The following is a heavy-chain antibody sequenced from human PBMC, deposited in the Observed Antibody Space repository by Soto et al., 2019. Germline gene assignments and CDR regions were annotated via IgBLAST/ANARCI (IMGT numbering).Heavy chain of an antibody. CDR3: SRGPSSLTRFDY. CDR1: GFTFSSYA. J-gene: IGHJ4*02. Sequence: AGGSLRLSCAASGFTFSSYAMSWVRQAPGKGLEWVATIKEDESEKYYVDSVKGRFTVSRDHAKNALYLQMNSLRADDTAVYYCSRGPSSLTRFDYWGQGTLVTVSS. V-gene: IGHV3-7*01. D-gene: IGHD2-2*01. CDR2: IKEDESEK.